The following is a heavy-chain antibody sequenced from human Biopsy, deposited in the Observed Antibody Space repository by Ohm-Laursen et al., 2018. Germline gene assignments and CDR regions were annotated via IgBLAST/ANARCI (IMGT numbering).Heavy chain of an antibody. V-gene: IGHV4-61*01. CDR1: GDSVSSGSFY. CDR2: IYDRGST. J-gene: IGHJ4*02. CDR3: ARGMRSSGWPYFDS. Sequence: SDTLSLTCSVSGDSVSSGSFYWTRIRQPPGQGLEYIGHIYDRGSTANYNPSLESRVTMSVDMPKNQFSLKLSSVTAADTAIYYCARGMRSSGWPYFDSWGQGTLVTVSS. D-gene: IGHD6-19*01.